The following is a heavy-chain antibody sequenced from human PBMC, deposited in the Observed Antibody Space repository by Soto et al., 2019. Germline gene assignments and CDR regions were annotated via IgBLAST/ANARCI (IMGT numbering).Heavy chain of an antibody. D-gene: IGHD5-12*01. Sequence: QVQLQQWGAGLLKPSETLSLTCGVYGGSFSSHYWGWIRQSPGKGLEWIGEINRSGSTNYNPSLKSRGPIAVDTSKNQFSLKLSSVTAADTAVYYCASQWLQLYYFYGMDVWGQGTTVTVSS. J-gene: IGHJ6*02. CDR3: ASQWLQLYYFYGMDV. V-gene: IGHV4-34*01. CDR2: INRSGST. CDR1: GGSFSSHY.